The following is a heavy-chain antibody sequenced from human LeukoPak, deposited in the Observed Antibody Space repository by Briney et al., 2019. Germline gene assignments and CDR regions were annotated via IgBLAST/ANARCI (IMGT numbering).Heavy chain of an antibody. CDR2: IIPIFGTA. J-gene: IGHJ5*02. CDR3: ARVVQYSTGGWFDP. D-gene: IGHD2/OR15-2a*01. CDR1: GGTFSSYA. V-gene: IGHV1-69*05. Sequence: GASVKVSCKASGGTFSSYAISWVRQAPGQGLEWMGGIIPIFGTANYAQKFQGRVTITTDESTSTAYMELSSLRSEDTAVYYCARVVQYSTGGWFDPWGQGILVTVSS.